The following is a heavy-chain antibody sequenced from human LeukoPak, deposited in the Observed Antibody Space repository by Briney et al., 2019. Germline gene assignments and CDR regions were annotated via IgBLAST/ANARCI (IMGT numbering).Heavy chain of an antibody. V-gene: IGHV6-1*01. CDR2: TYYRSKWYN. CDR3: ARGGGYPEAVAGTFDY. CDR1: GDSVSSNSAA. J-gene: IGHJ4*02. Sequence: SQTLSLTCAISGDSVSSNSAAWNWIRQSPSRGLEWLGRTYYRSKWYNDYAVSVKSRITINPDTSKNQFSLQLNSVTPEDTAVYYGARGGGYPEAVAGTFDYWGQGTLVTVSS. D-gene: IGHD6-19*01.